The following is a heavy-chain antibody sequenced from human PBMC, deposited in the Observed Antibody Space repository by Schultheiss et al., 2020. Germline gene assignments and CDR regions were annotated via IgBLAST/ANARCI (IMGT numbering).Heavy chain of an antibody. J-gene: IGHJ4*02. CDR1: GGSFSGYY. V-gene: IGHV4-34*01. D-gene: IGHD4-17*01. Sequence: SETLSLTCAVYGGSFSGYYWSWIRQTPGKGLEWIGEINHSGRANYNPSLKSRVTISVDTSKNQFSLKLSSVTAADTAVYYCARSDGDLDYWGQGTLVTVSS. CDR3: ARSDGDLDY. CDR2: INHSGRA.